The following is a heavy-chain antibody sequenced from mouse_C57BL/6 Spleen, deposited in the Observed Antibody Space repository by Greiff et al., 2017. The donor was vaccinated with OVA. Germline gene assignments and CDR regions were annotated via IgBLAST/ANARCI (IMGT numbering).Heavy chain of an antibody. V-gene: IGHV1-4*01. CDR2: INPSSGYT. J-gene: IGHJ4*01. D-gene: IGHD1-3*01. CDR1: GYTFTSYT. Sequence: VQRVESGAELARPGASVKMSCKASGYTFTSYTMHWVKQRPGQGLEWIGYINPSSGYTKYNQKFKDKATLTADKSSSTAYMQLSSLTSEDSAVYYCARYNLFYAMDYWGQGTSVTVSS. CDR3: ARYNLFYAMDY.